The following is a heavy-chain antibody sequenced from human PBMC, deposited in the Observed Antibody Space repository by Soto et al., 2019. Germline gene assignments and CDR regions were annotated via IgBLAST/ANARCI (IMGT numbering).Heavy chain of an antibody. CDR1: GYSFTSYW. CDR3: ARSITMVRGVPRPYYYYYGMDV. D-gene: IGHD3-10*01. CDR2: IYPGDSDT. Sequence: GGSLRLSCKGSGYSFTSYWIGWVRQMPGKGLEWMGIIYPGDSDTRYSPSFQGQVTISADKSISTAYLQWSSLKASDTAMYYCARSITMVRGVPRPYYYYYGMDVWGQGTTVTVSS. V-gene: IGHV5-51*01. J-gene: IGHJ6*02.